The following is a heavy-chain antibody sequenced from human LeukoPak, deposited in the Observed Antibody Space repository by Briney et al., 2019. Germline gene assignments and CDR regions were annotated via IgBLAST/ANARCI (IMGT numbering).Heavy chain of an antibody. CDR3: ARDNKTYGSAAFDP. Sequence: GSSVKVSCKASGGTSSSYAISWVRQAPGQGLEWMGRIIPILGIANYAQKFQGRVTITADKSTSTAYMELSSLRSEDTAVYYCARDNKTYGSAAFDPWGQGTLVTVSS. CDR1: GGTSSSYA. J-gene: IGHJ5*02. V-gene: IGHV1-69*04. D-gene: IGHD3-10*01. CDR2: IIPILGIA.